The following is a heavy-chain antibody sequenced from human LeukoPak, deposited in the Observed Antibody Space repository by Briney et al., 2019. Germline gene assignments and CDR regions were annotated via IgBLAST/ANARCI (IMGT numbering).Heavy chain of an antibody. CDR2: ISGSGGRT. CDR3: AKDLFPAVAGTADY. J-gene: IGHJ4*02. Sequence: GGSLRLSCAASGFTFSSSAMSWVRQAPGKGLEWVSAISGSGGRTYYADSVKGRFTISRDNSKNTLYLQMNSLRAEDTAVYYCAKDLFPAVAGTADYWGQGTLVTVSS. D-gene: IGHD6-19*01. CDR1: GFTFSSSA. V-gene: IGHV3-23*01.